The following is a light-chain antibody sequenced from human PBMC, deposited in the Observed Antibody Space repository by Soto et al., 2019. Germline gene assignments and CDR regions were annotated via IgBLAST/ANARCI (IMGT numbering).Light chain of an antibody. CDR3: QQYGSSPRT. CDR2: GAS. J-gene: IGKJ2*01. CDR1: QTVDSGF. Sequence: PGERVSLSCRASQTVDSGFLAWYQQKPGQAPRLLIFGASSRATDIPDRFSGSGSGTDFTLTIRRLEPEDFAVYYCQQYGSSPRTFGQGTKLEI. V-gene: IGKV3-20*01.